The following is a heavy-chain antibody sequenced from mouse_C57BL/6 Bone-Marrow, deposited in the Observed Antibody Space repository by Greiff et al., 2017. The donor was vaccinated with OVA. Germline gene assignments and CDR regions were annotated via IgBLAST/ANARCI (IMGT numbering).Heavy chain of an antibody. CDR3: ARDSDYYGSSYFDD. V-gene: IGHV5-16*01. CDR2: INYDGSST. CDR1: GFTFSDYY. Sequence: EVMLVESEGGLVQPGSSMKLSCTASGFTFSDYYMAWVRQVPEKGLEWVANINYDGSSTYYLDSLKSRFIISRDNAKNILYLQMSSLKSEDTATYYCARDSDYYGSSYFDDWGQGTTLTVSS. J-gene: IGHJ2*01. D-gene: IGHD1-1*01.